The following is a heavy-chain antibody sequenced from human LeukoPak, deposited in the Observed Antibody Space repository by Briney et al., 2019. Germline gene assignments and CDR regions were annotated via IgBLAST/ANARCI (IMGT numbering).Heavy chain of an antibody. CDR1: GFTFSSCA. V-gene: IGHV3-23*01. J-gene: IGHJ4*02. D-gene: IGHD6-13*01. CDR2: ISGSGGST. CDR3: AKDLRGAAAGDLEDY. Sequence: GGSLRLSCAASGFTFSSCAMSWVRQAPGKGLEWVSAISGSGGSTYYADSVKGRFTISRDNSKNTLYLQMNSLRAEDAAVYYCAKDLRGAAAGDLEDYWGQGTLVTVSS.